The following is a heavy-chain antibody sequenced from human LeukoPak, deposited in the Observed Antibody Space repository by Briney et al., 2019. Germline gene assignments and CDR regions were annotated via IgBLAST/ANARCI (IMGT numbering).Heavy chain of an antibody. D-gene: IGHD1-1*01. CDR2: IGATGDT. CDR3: VLGAYWNDDKNAFHI. V-gene: IGHV3-13*01. CDR1: GLTFSSYD. J-gene: IGHJ3*02. Sequence: GRSLRLSCAASGLTFSSYDIHWIRQAPVKGLEWVPSIGATGDTYYTVSVKGRFTISRENAKKSVYLQMSSLSAGDTAVYFCVLGAYWNDDKNAFHIWGPGTMVTVSS.